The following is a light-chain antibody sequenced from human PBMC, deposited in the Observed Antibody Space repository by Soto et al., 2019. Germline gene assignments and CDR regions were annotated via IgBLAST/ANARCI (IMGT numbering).Light chain of an antibody. V-gene: IGLV2-11*01. J-gene: IGLJ1*01. CDR3: CSYAGSYTWV. Sequence: QSALTQPSSVSGSAGQSVTISCTGTSSDVGGYNYVSWYEQHPVKAPKLMIYDVTKRPSGVPDRFSGSKSGNTASLTISGLQAEDEADYYCCSYAGSYTWVFGTGTKLTVL. CDR2: DVT. CDR1: SSDVGGYNY.